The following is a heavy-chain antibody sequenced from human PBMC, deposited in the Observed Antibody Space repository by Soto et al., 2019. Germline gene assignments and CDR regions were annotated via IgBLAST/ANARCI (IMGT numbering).Heavy chain of an antibody. D-gene: IGHD3-10*01. J-gene: IGHJ4*02. CDR3: ARGPGASGTYHYYFDY. CDR2: IYNTGST. Sequence: LSLTCTVSGDSVSTYWWSWIRQPPGKGLEWIAYIYNTGSTNYNPSLKSRVTISLDASKNQFSLKLSSVTAADTAVYYCARGPGASGTYHYYFDYWGPGTLVTVAS. CDR1: GDSVSTYW. V-gene: IGHV4-59*02.